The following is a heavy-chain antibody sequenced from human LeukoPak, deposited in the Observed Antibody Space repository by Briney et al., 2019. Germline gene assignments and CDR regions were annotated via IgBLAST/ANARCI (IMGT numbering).Heavy chain of an antibody. V-gene: IGHV3-30-3*01. CDR1: GFTFSSYA. J-gene: IGHJ4*02. CDR3: ARARAPITMIVVYYFDY. D-gene: IGHD3-22*01. Sequence: GGSLRLSCAASGFTFSSYAMHWVRQAPGKGLEWVAVISYDGSNKYYADSVKGRFTISRDNSKNTLYLQMNSLRAEDTAVYYCARARAPITMIVVYYFDYWGQGTLVTVSS. CDR2: ISYDGSNK.